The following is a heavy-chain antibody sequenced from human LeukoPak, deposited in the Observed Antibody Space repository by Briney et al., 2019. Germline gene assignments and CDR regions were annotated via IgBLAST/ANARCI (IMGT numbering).Heavy chain of an antibody. CDR2: IYPGDPDT. CDR1: GYSFTSYW. D-gene: IGHD6-19*01. CDR3: ARQKSYSSDLGGY. J-gene: IGHJ4*02. V-gene: IGHV5-51*01. Sequence: GESLKISCKGSGYSFTSYWIGWVRQMPGKGLEWMGIIYPGDPDTRYSPSFQGQVTISADKSISTAYLQWSSLKASDTAMYYCARQKSYSSDLGGYWGQGTLVTVSS.